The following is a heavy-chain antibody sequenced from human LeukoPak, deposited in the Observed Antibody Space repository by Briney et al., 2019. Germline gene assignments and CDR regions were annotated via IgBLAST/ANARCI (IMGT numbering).Heavy chain of an antibody. CDR1: GFTVSSNY. V-gene: IGHV3-53*01. CDR3: AKQSAGSSTWYSLHFDY. J-gene: IGHJ4*02. Sequence: SGGSLRLSCAASGFTVSSNYMSWVRQAPGRGLEWVSVIYSGGSTYYADSVKGRFTISRDNSKNTLYLQMNSLRAEDTAVYFCAKQSAGSSTWYSLHFDYWGEGTRVTVSS. CDR2: IYSGGST. D-gene: IGHD6-13*01.